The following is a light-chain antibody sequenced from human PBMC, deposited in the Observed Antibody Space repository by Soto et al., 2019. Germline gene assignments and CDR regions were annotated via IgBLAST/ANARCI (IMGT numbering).Light chain of an antibody. CDR3: SSYAGSNNVV. CDR1: SSDVGAYNY. Sequence: QSALTQPPSASGPPGQSVTISCTGTSSDVGAYNYVSWYQHPPGKAPKLMIYEVNKRPSGVPNRFSGSKSGNTASLTVSGLQAEDEADYYCSSYAGSNNVVFGGGTKVTVL. J-gene: IGLJ2*01. V-gene: IGLV2-8*01. CDR2: EVN.